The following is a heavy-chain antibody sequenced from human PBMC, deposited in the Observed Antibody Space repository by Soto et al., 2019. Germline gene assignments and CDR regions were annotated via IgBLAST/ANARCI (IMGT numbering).Heavy chain of an antibody. D-gene: IGHD3-10*01. CDR2: IHYSGST. J-gene: IGHJ5*02. Sequence: QLQLQESGPGLVKPSETLSLTCTVSGGSISSTVYYWDWIRQPPGKGVEWIGSIHYSGSTYYNPSPRSRVTISVDTSKNQFSLKLSSVTAADAAVYYCARRYYYGSGRIGWFDPWGQGTLVTASS. CDR1: GGSISSTVYY. V-gene: IGHV4-39*01. CDR3: ARRYYYGSGRIGWFDP.